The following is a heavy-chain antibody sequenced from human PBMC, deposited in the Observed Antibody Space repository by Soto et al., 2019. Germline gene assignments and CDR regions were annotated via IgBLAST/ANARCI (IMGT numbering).Heavy chain of an antibody. D-gene: IGHD5-12*01. Sequence: LGESLKISCKGSGYSFTSYWIGWVRQMPGKGLEWMGIIYPGDSDTRYSPSFQGQVTISADKSISTAYLQWSSLKASDTAMYYWARRKSRNIVASQNWFDPWGQGTLVTVSS. CDR3: ARRKSRNIVASQNWFDP. J-gene: IGHJ5*02. CDR1: GYSFTSYW. CDR2: IYPGDSDT. V-gene: IGHV5-51*01.